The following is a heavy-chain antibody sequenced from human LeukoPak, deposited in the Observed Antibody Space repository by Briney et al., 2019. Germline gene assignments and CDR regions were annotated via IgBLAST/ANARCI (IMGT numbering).Heavy chain of an antibody. CDR1: GFIFPAYG. Sequence: GGSLRLSCAASGFIFPAYGMHWVRQAPGKGLEWVAFIRYDGSNKYYADSVKGRFTISRDNSKNTLYLQMNSLRAEDTAVYYCAKDRCSNGVGCYYYYMDVWGKGTTVTISS. D-gene: IGHD2-8*01. V-gene: IGHV3-30*02. J-gene: IGHJ6*03. CDR2: IRYDGSNK. CDR3: AKDRCSNGVGCYYYYMDV.